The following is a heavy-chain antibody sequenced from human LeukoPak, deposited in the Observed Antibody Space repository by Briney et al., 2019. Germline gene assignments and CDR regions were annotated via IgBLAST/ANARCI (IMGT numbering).Heavy chain of an antibody. CDR3: TSDARGSSSWYAFDI. D-gene: IGHD6-13*01. V-gene: IGHV3-73*01. Sequence: GGSLRLSCAASGFTFSGSAMHWVRQASGKGLEWVGRIRSKANSYATAYAASVKGRFTISRDDSKNTAYLQMNSLKTEDTAVYYCTSDARGSSSWYAFDIWGQGTMVTVSS. CDR2: IRSKANSYAT. CDR1: GFTFSGSA. J-gene: IGHJ3*02.